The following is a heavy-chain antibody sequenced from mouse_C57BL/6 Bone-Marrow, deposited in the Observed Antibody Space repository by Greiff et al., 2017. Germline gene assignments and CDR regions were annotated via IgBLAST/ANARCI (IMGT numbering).Heavy chain of an antibody. CDR1: GYSITSGYY. Sequence: DVKLQESGPGLVKPSQSLSLTCSVTGYSITSGYYWNWIRQLPGNKLEWMGYISYDGSNNYNPSLKNRISITRDTSKNQFFLKLNSVTTEDTATXYCARAGEFAYWGQGTLVTVSA. CDR2: ISYDGSN. J-gene: IGHJ3*01. V-gene: IGHV3-6*01. CDR3: ARAGEFAY.